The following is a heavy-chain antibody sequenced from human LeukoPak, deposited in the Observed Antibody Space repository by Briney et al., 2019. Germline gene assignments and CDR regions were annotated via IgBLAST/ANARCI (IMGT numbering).Heavy chain of an antibody. CDR2: INSDGSST. CDR1: GFTFSSYW. D-gene: IGHD3-22*01. CDR3: AKAYDSSGYYVSDYFDY. Sequence: GGSLRLSCAASGFTFSSYWMHWVRQAPGKGLVWVSRINSDGSSTSYADSVKGRFTISRDNAKNTLYLQMNSLRAEDTAVYYCAKAYDSSGYYVSDYFDYWGQGTLVIVSS. V-gene: IGHV3-74*01. J-gene: IGHJ4*02.